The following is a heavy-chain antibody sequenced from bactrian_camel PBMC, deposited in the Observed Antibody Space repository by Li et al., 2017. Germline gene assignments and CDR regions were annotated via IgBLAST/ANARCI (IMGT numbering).Heavy chain of an antibody. D-gene: IGHD3*01. J-gene: IGHJ4*01. V-gene: IGHV3S1*01. CDR3: AADGGAWSSSKLPLGDFDY. Sequence: HVQLVESGGGSVQAGGSLRLSCAVHGCTYTYQMGWFRQAPGKAREGVAAISTGGGATAYADSVKGRFTISRDNVKNTLYLQMNSLKPEDTAMYCCAADGGAWSSSKLPLGDFDYWGQGTQVTVS. CDR1: GCTYTYQ. CDR2: ISTGGGAT.